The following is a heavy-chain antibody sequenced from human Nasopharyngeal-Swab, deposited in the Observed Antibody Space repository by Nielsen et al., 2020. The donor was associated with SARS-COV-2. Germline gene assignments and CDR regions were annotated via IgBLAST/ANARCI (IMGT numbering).Heavy chain of an antibody. CDR1: GFKFDDYA. CDR3: VKDVKTVVGITTIFDS. Sequence: GGSLRLSCAASGFKFDDYAMHWVRQGPGQGLEWVSGISWNSGDTGYADSVKGRFTISRDDAKNSLYMQMNSLRPEDTALYYCVKDVKTVVGITTIFDSRGQGTLVTVSS. CDR2: ISWNSGDT. D-gene: IGHD2-21*01. V-gene: IGHV3-9*01. J-gene: IGHJ4*02.